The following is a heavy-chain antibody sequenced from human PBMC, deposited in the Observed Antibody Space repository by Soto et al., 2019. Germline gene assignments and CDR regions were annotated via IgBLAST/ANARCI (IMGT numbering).Heavy chain of an antibody. D-gene: IGHD4-17*01. J-gene: IGHJ6*02. Sequence: QVQLVQSGAEVKKPGSSVKVSCKASGGTFSRYAISWVRQAPGQGLEWMGGIIPIFGTANYAQKFQGRVTITADESTSTAYLELSSLRSEDTAVSYWARRYGDYEYGMDVWGQGTTVTVSS. CDR2: IIPIFGTA. CDR1: GGTFSRYA. V-gene: IGHV1-69*01. CDR3: ARRYGDYEYGMDV.